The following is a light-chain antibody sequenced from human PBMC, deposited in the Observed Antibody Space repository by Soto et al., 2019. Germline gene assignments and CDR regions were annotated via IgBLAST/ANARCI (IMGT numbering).Light chain of an antibody. V-gene: IGKV3-15*01. Sequence: ENVLTQSPGTLSLSPGERVTLSCRASQDIRSHLAWYQQKPGQAPRLLIYGASTRATGIPARFSGSGSGTEFTLTISSLQSEDFAVYYCQQYYNWWTFGQGTKVDIK. CDR3: QQYYNWWT. CDR1: QDIRSH. J-gene: IGKJ1*01. CDR2: GAS.